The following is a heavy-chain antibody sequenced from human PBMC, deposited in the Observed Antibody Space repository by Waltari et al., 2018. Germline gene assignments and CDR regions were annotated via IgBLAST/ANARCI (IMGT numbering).Heavy chain of an antibody. Sequence: VELLESGPGLVKPSQTLSLTCSVSVCSIRRGRYSWSWLRRPDGKGLEWIGYIYTTGSTNYNPSLDSRVTISLDTSKNQFSLRLTSVTAADSAVYFCARTGTVVVIPEAKGAFHVWGRGTTVTVSS. CDR1: VCSIRRGRYS. V-gene: IGHV4-61*02. CDR2: IYTTGST. CDR3: ARTGTVVVIPEAKGAFHV. D-gene: IGHD2-21*01. J-gene: IGHJ3*01.